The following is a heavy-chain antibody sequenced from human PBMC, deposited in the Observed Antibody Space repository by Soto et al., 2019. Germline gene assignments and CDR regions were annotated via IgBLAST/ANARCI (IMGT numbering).Heavy chain of an antibody. V-gene: IGHV3-30*18. D-gene: IGHD6-13*01. CDR2: ISYDGSNK. Sequence: GGSLRLSCAASGFTFSSYGMHWVRQAPGKGLEWVAVISYDGSNKYYADSVKGRFTISRDNSKNTLYLQMNSLRAEDTAVYYCAKGRSSSWLVPFDYWGQGTLVTVSS. CDR3: AKGRSSSWLVPFDY. CDR1: GFTFSSYG. J-gene: IGHJ4*02.